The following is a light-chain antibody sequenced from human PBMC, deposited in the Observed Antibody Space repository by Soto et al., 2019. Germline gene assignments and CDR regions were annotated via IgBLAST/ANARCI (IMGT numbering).Light chain of an antibody. CDR1: QSVGRY. CDR3: QQRSNWLA. J-gene: IGKJ4*01. Sequence: EIVLTQSPATLSLSPGERVTLSCRASQSVGRYIAWYQHKPGQAPRLLIYDSSNRATGIPARFSGSWSGTDFTLTISRLEPEDFAEYYCQQRSNWLAFGGGTKVEIK. CDR2: DSS. V-gene: IGKV3-11*01.